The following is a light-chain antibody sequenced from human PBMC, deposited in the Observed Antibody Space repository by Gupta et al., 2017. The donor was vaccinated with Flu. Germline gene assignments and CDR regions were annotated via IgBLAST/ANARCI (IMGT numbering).Light chain of an antibody. CDR2: DNN. V-gene: IGLV1-51*01. CDR3: GTWDSRLSAAV. J-gene: IGLJ7*01. CDR1: SSNIGNNY. Sequence: QSVLTQPPSVSAAPGQKVTISCYGSSSNIGNNYVSWYQQLPGTTPKLLIYDNNKRPSGIPDRFSGSKSGTSATLGITGLQTWDEADYYCGTWDSRLSAAVFGGGTQLTVL.